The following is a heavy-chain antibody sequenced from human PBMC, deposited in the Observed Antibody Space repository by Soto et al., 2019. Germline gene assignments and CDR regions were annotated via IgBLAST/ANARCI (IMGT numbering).Heavy chain of an antibody. J-gene: IGHJ6*02. V-gene: IGHV1-18*04. CDR3: ARDGYSSAWTNMSVYYYYGIDV. D-gene: IGHD6-19*01. CDR2: ISAYNGNT. Sequence: ASVKGSCKASGYTFTSYGISWVRQAPGQGREWMGWISAYNGNTNYAQKLQGRVTMTTDTSTSAAYMELRSLRSDDTAVYYCARDGYSSAWTNMSVYYYYGIDVWGEGPSVPVS. CDR1: GYTFTSYG.